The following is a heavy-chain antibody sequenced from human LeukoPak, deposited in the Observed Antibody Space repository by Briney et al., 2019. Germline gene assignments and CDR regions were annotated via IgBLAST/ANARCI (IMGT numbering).Heavy chain of an antibody. D-gene: IGHD1-26*01. CDR1: GFTFSSYG. CDR3: AKDRWEDGGYYFDY. Sequence: GRSLRLSCAASGFTFSSYGMHWVRRAPGKGLEWVAVISYDGSNKYYADSVKGRFTISRDNSKNTLYLQMNSLRAEDTAVYYCAKDRWEDGGYYFDYWGQGTLVTVSS. V-gene: IGHV3-30*18. J-gene: IGHJ4*02. CDR2: ISYDGSNK.